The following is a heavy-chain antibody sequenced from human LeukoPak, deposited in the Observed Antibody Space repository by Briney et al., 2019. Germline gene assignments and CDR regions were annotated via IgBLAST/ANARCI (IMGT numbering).Heavy chain of an antibody. CDR3: ARDRGSGGGFDY. Sequence: SETLSLTCTVAGASISSYYWSWIRQPPGKGLEWIAYIYYSGSTNYNPSLKSRLTISVDTSKNQLSLKLSSVTAADTAVYYCARDRGSGGGFDYWGQGTRVTVSS. D-gene: IGHD2-15*01. V-gene: IGHV4-59*01. J-gene: IGHJ4*01. CDR2: IYYSGST. CDR1: GASISSYY.